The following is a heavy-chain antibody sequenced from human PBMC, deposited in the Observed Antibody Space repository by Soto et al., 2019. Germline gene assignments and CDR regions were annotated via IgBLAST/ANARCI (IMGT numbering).Heavy chain of an antibody. CDR2: IYADGRT. V-gene: IGHV3-53*01. CDR1: GFSVSDNY. J-gene: IGHJ4*02. CDR3: TRDWYGLGRT. Sequence: EVQLVASGGDLIQPGGSLRLSCVVSGFSVSDNYLTWVRQAPGKGPECVSVIYADGRTYYTGSVMGRFTLSRDNYRNTLYLQMNRLRVEDTAMYYCTRDWYGLGRTWGQGTLVSVSS. D-gene: IGHD3-10*01.